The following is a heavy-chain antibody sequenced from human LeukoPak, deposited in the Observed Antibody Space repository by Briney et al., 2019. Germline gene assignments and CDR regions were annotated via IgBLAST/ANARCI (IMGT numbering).Heavy chain of an antibody. J-gene: IGHJ4*02. Sequence: ASVKVSCKASGYTFTSYAMNWVRQAPGQGLEWMGWISSYNGNTNYAQKLQGRVTMTTDTSTSTAYMELRSLRSDDTAMYYCARNSGHRLMGFTNYFDYWGQGTLVTVSS. CDR1: GYTFTSYA. D-gene: IGHD1-26*01. CDR2: ISSYNGNT. V-gene: IGHV1-18*01. CDR3: ARNSGHRLMGFTNYFDY.